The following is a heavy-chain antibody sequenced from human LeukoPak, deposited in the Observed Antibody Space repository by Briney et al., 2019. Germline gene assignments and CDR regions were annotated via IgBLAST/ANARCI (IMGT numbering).Heavy chain of an antibody. D-gene: IGHD3-10*01. Sequence: SETLSLTCAVSGGSISSSNWWSWVRQPPGKGLEWIGSIYHSGYTYYNPSVESRVTISVDTSKNQFSLKLSSVTAADTAVYYCAKHYMGSYDNRGLDYWGQGTLVTVSS. J-gene: IGHJ4*02. CDR2: IYHSGYT. CDR1: GGSISSSNW. CDR3: AKHYMGSYDNRGLDY. V-gene: IGHV4-4*02.